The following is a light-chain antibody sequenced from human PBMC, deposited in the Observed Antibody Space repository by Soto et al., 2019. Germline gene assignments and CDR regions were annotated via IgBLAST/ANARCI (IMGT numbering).Light chain of an antibody. CDR2: DVS. V-gene: IGLV2-14*03. CDR3: CSYASSTSYV. J-gene: IGLJ1*01. CDR1: SSDVGGYNF. Sequence: QSVLTQPASVSGFPGQSITISCTGTSSDVGGYNFVTWYQQHPGEAPKLMIHDVSSRASGVPTRFSGSKSGTTASLTISGLQAEDEADYFCCSYASSTSYVFGTGTKLTVL.